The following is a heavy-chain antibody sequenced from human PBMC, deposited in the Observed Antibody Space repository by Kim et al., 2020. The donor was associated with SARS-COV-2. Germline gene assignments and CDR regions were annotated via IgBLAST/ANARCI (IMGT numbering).Heavy chain of an antibody. D-gene: IGHD2-21*02. Sequence: SVKVSCKASGGTFSTYPISWVRQAPGQGLEWMGSIIPIFVSTHYTQSLQGRVTITADESTSTAYMELRNLRSDDTALYYCATPGLDCGADCFLEYFQHWGQGTLVTVSS. CDR1: GGTFSTYP. CDR3: ATPGLDCGADCFLEYFQH. CDR2: IIPIFVST. J-gene: IGHJ1*01. V-gene: IGHV1-69*13.